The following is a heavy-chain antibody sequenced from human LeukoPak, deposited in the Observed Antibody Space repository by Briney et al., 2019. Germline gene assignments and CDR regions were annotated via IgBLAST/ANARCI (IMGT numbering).Heavy chain of an antibody. CDR2: VIPIFGTA. CDR3: ARGYGQNYYGMDV. Sequence: ASVKVSCKASGGTLSSYAISWVRQAPGQGLEWMGGVIPIFGTANYAQKFQGRVTITADESTSTAYMELSSLRSEDTAVYYCARGYGQNYYGMDVWGKGTTVTVSS. CDR1: GGTLSSYA. D-gene: IGHD1-1*01. V-gene: IGHV1-69*01. J-gene: IGHJ6*04.